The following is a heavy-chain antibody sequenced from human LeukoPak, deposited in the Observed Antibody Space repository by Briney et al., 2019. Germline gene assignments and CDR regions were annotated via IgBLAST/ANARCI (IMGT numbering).Heavy chain of an antibody. J-gene: IGHJ4*02. CDR2: INPSGGGT. CDR1: GYTFTSYY. V-gene: IGHV1-46*01. D-gene: IGHD3-22*01. Sequence: ASVKVSCKASGYTFTSYYMHWVRQAPGQGLEWMGIINPSGGGTSYAQKFQGRVTMTRDTSTSTVYMELSSPRSEDTAVYYCRAYYYDSSGSGRTYYFDYWGQGTLVTVSS. CDR3: RAYYYDSSGSGRTYYFDY.